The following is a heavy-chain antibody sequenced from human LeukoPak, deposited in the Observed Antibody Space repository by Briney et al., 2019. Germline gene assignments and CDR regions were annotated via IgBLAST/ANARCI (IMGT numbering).Heavy chain of an antibody. J-gene: IGHJ3*02. CDR3: ARPRGGSYSPLDAFDI. CDR1: GYSFTSYW. CDR2: IYPGDSDT. D-gene: IGHD1-26*01. Sequence: GESLKISCKGSGYSFTSYWIGWVRQMPGKGLEWMGIIYPGDSDTRYSPSFQGQVTISADKSISTAYLQWSSLKASDTAMYYCARPRGGSYSPLDAFDIWGQGTMVTVSS. V-gene: IGHV5-51*01.